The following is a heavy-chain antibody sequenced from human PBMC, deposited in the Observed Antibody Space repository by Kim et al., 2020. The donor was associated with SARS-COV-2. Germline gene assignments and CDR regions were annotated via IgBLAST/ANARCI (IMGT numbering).Heavy chain of an antibody. CDR2: IYPGDSDT. J-gene: IGHJ6*02. CDR3: ARLGYYDYVWGSPPTTVTPPYYGMDV. D-gene: IGHD3-16*01. CDR1: GYSFTSYW. Sequence: GESLKISCKGSGYSFTSYWIGWVRQMPGKGLEWMGIIYPGDSDTRYSPSFQGQVTISADKSISTAYLQWSSLKASDTAMYYCARLGYYDYVWGSPPTTVTPPYYGMDVWGQGTTVTVSS. V-gene: IGHV5-51*01.